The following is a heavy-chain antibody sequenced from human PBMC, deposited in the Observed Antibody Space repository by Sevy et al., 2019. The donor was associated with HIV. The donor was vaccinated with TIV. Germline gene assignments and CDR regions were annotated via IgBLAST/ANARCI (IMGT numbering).Heavy chain of an antibody. Sequence: SDTLSLTCSVSGVSISSHFWTWIRQPPGKGLEWIGYFYLSGSANYNPSLKSRVTISGDTSKNQFSLKLTSVTAADTAVYYCAREVHYYSSGFSAGMDVWGQGTTVTVSS. CDR3: AREVHYYSSGFSAGMDV. D-gene: IGHD3-10*01. V-gene: IGHV4-59*11. J-gene: IGHJ6*02. CDR2: FYLSGSA. CDR1: GVSISSHF.